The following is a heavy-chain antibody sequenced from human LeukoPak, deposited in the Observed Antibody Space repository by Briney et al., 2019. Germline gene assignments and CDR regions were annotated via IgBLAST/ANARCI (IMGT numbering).Heavy chain of an antibody. CDR1: GYTFTGYY. V-gene: IGHV1-2*02. J-gene: IGHJ6*02. CDR3: ARLLQLEQASYYYYGMDV. CDR2: INPNSGGT. Sequence: ASVKVSCKASGYTFTGYYMHWVRQAPGQGLEWMGWINPNSGGTNYAQKLQGRVTMTTDTSTSTAYMELRSLRSDDTAVYYCARLLQLEQASYYYYGMDVWGQGTTVTVSS. D-gene: IGHD1-1*01.